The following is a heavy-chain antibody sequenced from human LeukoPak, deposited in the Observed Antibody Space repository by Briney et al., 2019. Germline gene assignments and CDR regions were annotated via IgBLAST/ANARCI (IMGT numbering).Heavy chain of an antibody. J-gene: IGHJ4*02. CDR2: IKQDGSEK. Sequence: PGGSLRLSCAASGFTFSSYWMSWVRQAPGKGLEWVANIKQDGSEKYYVDSVKGRFTISRGNAKNSLYLQMNSLRAEDTAVYYCARDRSNYYDSRLDYWGQGTLVTVSS. CDR3: ARDRSNYYDSRLDY. V-gene: IGHV3-7*01. D-gene: IGHD3-22*01. CDR1: GFTFSSYW.